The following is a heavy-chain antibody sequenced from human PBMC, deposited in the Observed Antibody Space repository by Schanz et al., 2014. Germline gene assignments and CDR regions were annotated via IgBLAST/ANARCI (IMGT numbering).Heavy chain of an antibody. J-gene: IGHJ1*01. V-gene: IGHV3-74*01. CDR1: GFTFSRYW. CDR3: ARSTSMYFLQ. D-gene: IGHD2-2*01. CDR2: INGDGSST. Sequence: EVQLVESGGGFVQPGGSLRLSCAASGFTFSRYWMHWVRQAPGKGLVWVSRINGDGSSTLYADSVKGRFTISRDNAKNTLYLQMNSLRAEDTAVYYCARSTSMYFLQWGQGTLVTVSS.